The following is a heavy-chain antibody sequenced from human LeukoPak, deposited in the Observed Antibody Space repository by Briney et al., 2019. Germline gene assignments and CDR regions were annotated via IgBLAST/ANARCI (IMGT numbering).Heavy chain of an antibody. Sequence: PGGSLRLSCAASGFTFRSYDMRWVRQAPGRGLEWVSLIRYDGIDKYYADSVKGRFTISRDNSKNTLYLQMNSLRAEDTAVYYCAKEDCSGGSCYRYFQYWGQGSLVTVSS. V-gene: IGHV3-30*02. CDR2: IRYDGIDK. CDR1: GFTFRSYD. D-gene: IGHD2-15*01. CDR3: AKEDCSGGSCYRYFQY. J-gene: IGHJ1*01.